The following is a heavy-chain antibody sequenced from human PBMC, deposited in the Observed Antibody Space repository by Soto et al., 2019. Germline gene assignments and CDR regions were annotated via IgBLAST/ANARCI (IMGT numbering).Heavy chain of an antibody. D-gene: IGHD2-2*03. CDR2: INHSGST. CDR3: ARGRSGMDIVVVPAAYGMDV. V-gene: IGHV4-34*01. J-gene: IGHJ6*02. Sequence: QVQLQQWGAGLLKPSETLSLTCAVYGGSFSGYYWSWIRQPPGKGLEWIGEINHSGSTNYNPSLKSRVTISVDTSKNQCSLKLSSVTAADTAVYYWARGRSGMDIVVVPAAYGMDVWGQGTTVTVSS. CDR1: GGSFSGYY.